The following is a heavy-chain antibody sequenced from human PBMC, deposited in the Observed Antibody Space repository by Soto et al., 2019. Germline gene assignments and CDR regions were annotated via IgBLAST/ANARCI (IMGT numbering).Heavy chain of an antibody. Sequence: PGGSLRLSCAASGFTFSSYWMHWVRQAPGKGLVWVSRINSDGSSTSYADSVKGRFTISRDNAKNTLYLQMNSLRAEDTAVYYCARDPGSWDYYGMDVWGQGXTVTVYS. CDR2: INSDGSST. J-gene: IGHJ6*02. CDR3: ARDPGSWDYYGMDV. D-gene: IGHD6-13*01. V-gene: IGHV3-74*01. CDR1: GFTFSSYW.